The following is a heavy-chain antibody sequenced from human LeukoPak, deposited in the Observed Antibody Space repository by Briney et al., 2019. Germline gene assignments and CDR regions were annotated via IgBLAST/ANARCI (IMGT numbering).Heavy chain of an antibody. J-gene: IGHJ4*02. CDR3: AAASQLWLIDQ. V-gene: IGHV4-34*01. CDR2: INHSGST. Sequence: TASETLSLTCAVYGGSFSGYYWSWIRQPPGKGLEWIGEINHSGSTNYNPSLKSRVTISVDTSKNQFSLKLSSVTAADTAVYYCAAASQLWLIDQWGQGTLVVVSS. D-gene: IGHD3-10*01. CDR1: GGSFSGYY.